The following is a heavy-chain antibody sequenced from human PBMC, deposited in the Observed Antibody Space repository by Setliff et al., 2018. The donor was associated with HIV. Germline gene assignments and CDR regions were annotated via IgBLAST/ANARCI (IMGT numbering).Heavy chain of an antibody. J-gene: IGHJ3*02. V-gene: IGHV4-39*01. Sequence: PSETLSLTCTVSGGSISSGGYYWGWIRQPPGKGLEWIGNIHYSRSTSYNPSFRNRVPFSVDTSKNQLSLKLTSVTAADTAVYYCARHSITLVVGVPERDDAFDIWGQGTMVTVSS. CDR3: ARHSITLVVGVPERDDAFDI. CDR2: IHYSRST. CDR1: GGSISSGGYY. D-gene: IGHD3-22*01.